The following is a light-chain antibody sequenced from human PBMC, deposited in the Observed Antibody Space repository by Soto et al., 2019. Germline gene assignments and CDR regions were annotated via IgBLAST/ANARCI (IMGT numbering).Light chain of an antibody. J-gene: IGLJ3*02. CDR2: EVS. CDR1: SSDVGGYNS. Sequence: QSVLTQSASVSGSLGQSITISCTGTSSDVGGYNSVSWYQQHPGKAPKLMIYEVSNRPSGVSNRFSASKSGNTASLTISGLQTEDETDYYCTSYTSSGTWVFGGGTKVTVL. V-gene: IGLV2-14*01. CDR3: TSYTSSGTWV.